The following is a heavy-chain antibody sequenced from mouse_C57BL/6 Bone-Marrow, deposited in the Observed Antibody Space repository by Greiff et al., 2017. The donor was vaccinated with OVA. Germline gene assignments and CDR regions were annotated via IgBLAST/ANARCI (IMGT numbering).Heavy chain of an antibody. CDR3: ARRDYDYPWFAY. V-gene: IGHV1-55*01. J-gene: IGHJ3*01. CDR2: IYPGSGST. Sequence: QVQLKQPGAELVKPGASVKMSCKASGYTFTSYWITWVKQRPGQGLEWIGDIYPGSGSTNYNEKFKSKATLTVDTSSSTAYMQLSSLTSEDSAVYYCARRDYDYPWFAYWGQGTLVTVSA. D-gene: IGHD2-4*01. CDR1: GYTFTSYW.